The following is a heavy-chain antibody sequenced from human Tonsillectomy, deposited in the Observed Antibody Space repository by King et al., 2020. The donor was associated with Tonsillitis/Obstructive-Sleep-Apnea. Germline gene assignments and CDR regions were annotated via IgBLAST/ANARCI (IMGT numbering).Heavy chain of an antibody. D-gene: IGHD3-3*01. CDR2: IKQDGSEK. V-gene: IGHV3-7*01. Sequence: QLVQSRGGLVQPGGSLRLSCAASGFTFSSYWMSWVRQAPGKGLEWVANIKQDGSEKYYVDSVKGRFTISRDNAKNSLYLQMNSLRAEDTAVYYCARVLRFLEWLLFVGFYYYYYYMDVWGKGTTVTVSS. CDR1: GFTFSSYW. J-gene: IGHJ6*03. CDR3: ARVLRFLEWLLFVGFYYYYYYMDV.